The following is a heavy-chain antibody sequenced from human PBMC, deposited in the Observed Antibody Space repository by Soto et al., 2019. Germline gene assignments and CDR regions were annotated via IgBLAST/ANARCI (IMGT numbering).Heavy chain of an antibody. J-gene: IGHJ6*02. CDR2: ISSSSSYI. CDR1: GFTFSSYS. V-gene: IGHV3-21*01. Sequence: GGSLRLSCAASGFTFSSYSMNWVRQAPGKGLEWVSSISSSSSYIYYADSVKGRFTISRDNAKNPLYLQMNSLRAEDTAVYYCARDFIVATITDYYYYGMDVWGQGTTVTVSS. D-gene: IGHD5-12*01. CDR3: ARDFIVATITDYYYYGMDV.